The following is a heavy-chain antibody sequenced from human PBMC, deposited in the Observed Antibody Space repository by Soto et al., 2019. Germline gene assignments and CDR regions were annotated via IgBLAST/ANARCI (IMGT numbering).Heavy chain of an antibody. CDR3: ARDIVARNYCSYYGMDV. Sequence: GASVKVSCKASGYTFTSYAMHWVRQAPGQRLEWMGWINTDSGNTKYSQKFQGRVTITRDTSASTAYMELSSLRSEDTAVFYCARDIVARNYCSYYGMDVWGQGTTVTVSS. CDR1: GYTFTSYA. D-gene: IGHD6-25*01. V-gene: IGHV1-3*04. J-gene: IGHJ6*02. CDR2: INTDSGNT.